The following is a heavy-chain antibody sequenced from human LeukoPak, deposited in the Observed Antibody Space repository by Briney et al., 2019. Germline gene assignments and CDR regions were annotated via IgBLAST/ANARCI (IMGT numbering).Heavy chain of an antibody. V-gene: IGHV1-69*02. Sequence: SVKVSCKASGGTFSSYTSSWVRQDPGQGLEWMGRIIPILGIANYAQKFQGRVTITAYKSTSTAYMELSSLRSEDTAVYYCARALTYYYDSSGYLDYWGQGTLVTVSS. CDR3: ARALTYYYDSSGYLDY. CDR1: GGTFSSYT. J-gene: IGHJ4*02. CDR2: IIPILGIA. D-gene: IGHD3-22*01.